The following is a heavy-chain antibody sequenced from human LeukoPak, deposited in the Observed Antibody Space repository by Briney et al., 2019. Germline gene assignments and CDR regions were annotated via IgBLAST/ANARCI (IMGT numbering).Heavy chain of an antibody. CDR2: IYHSGSP. V-gene: IGHV4-4*02. Sequence: SGTLSLTCAVSGGSISSNNWWGWVRQPPGKGLEWIGEIYHSGSPNYNPSLKSRVTISVDKSRNHFSLNLSSVTAADTAVYYCARHSFYYDSSGYYYYFDYWGQGTLVTVSS. CDR3: ARHSFYYDSSGYYYYFDY. D-gene: IGHD3-22*01. J-gene: IGHJ4*02. CDR1: GGSISSNNW.